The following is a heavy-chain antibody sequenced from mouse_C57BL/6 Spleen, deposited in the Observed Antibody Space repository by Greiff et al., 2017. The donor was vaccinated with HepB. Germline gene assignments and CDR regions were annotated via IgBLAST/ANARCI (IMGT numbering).Heavy chain of an antibody. CDR1: GYTFTSYW. CDR3: ARLGQLYAMDY. Sequence: QVQLQQPGAELVRPGSSVKLSCKASGYTFTSYWLDWVKQRPGQGLEWIGNIYPSDSETHYNQKFKDKATLTVDKSSSTAYMQLSSLTSEDSAVYYCARLGQLYAMDYWGQGTSVTVSS. J-gene: IGHJ4*01. V-gene: IGHV1-61*01. D-gene: IGHD6-1*01. CDR2: IYPSDSET.